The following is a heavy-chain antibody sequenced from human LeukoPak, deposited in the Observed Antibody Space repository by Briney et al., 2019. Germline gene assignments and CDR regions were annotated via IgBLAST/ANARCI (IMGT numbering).Heavy chain of an antibody. CDR1: GFTFSSYE. CDR3: AELGITMIGGV. V-gene: IGHV3-48*03. CDR2: ISTSGSTI. D-gene: IGHD3-10*02. Sequence: GGSLRLSCAASGFTFSSYEMNWVRQAPGKGRDWVSYISTSGSTIYYADSVKGRFTISRDNAKNSLYLQMNSLRAEATAVYYCAELGITMIGGVWGKGTTVTISS. J-gene: IGHJ6*04.